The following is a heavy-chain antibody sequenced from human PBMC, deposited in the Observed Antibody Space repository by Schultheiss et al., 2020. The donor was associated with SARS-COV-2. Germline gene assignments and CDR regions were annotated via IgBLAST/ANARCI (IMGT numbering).Heavy chain of an antibody. D-gene: IGHD3-9*01. Sequence: SVKVSCKASGGTFSSYAISWVRQAPGQGLEWMGGIIPIFGTANYAQKFQGRVTITADKSTSTAYMELSSLRSEDTAVYYCARERGPLLRYSMYYFDYWGQGTLVTVSS. CDR3: ARERGPLLRYSMYYFDY. V-gene: IGHV1-69*06. CDR1: GGTFSSYA. CDR2: IIPIFGTA. J-gene: IGHJ4*02.